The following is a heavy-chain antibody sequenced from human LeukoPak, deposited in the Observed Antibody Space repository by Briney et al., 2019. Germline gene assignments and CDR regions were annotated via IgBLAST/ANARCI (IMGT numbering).Heavy chain of an antibody. D-gene: IGHD5-18*01. Sequence: GGSLRLSCAASGFTFSSYWMSWVRQAPGKGLERVANIKQDGSEKYYVDSVKGRFTISRDNAKNSLYLQMNSLRAEDTAVYYCARTLGYSYGYSDYWGQGTLVTVSS. CDR1: GFTFSSYW. CDR2: IKQDGSEK. V-gene: IGHV3-7*01. J-gene: IGHJ4*02. CDR3: ARTLGYSYGYSDY.